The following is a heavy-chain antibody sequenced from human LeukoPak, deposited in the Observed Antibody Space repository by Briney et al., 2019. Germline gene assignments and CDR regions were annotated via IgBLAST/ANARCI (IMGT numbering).Heavy chain of an antibody. Sequence: ASVKVSCKVSGYTLTELSMHWVRQAPGKGLEWMGGFDPEDGETIYAQKFQGRVTMTEDTSTDTAYMELSSLRSEDTAVYYCATADCSGGSCYFTFDYWGQGTLVTVSS. CDR1: GYTLTELS. CDR3: ATADCSGGSCYFTFDY. J-gene: IGHJ4*02. CDR2: FDPEDGET. D-gene: IGHD2-15*01. V-gene: IGHV1-24*01.